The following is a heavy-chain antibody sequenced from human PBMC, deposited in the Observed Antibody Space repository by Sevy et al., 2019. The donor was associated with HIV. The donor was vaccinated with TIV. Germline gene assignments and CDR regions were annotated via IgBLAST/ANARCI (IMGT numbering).Heavy chain of an antibody. D-gene: IGHD3-10*01. CDR3: ARDPFHFLRGCF. J-gene: IGHJ4*02. CDR2: ISGGGATI. CDR1: GLALSDYY. V-gene: IGHV3-11*01. Sequence: GGSLRLSCAASGLALSDYYMAWIRQAPGKGLEWVSYISGGGATIYYADFVKGRFTISRDNAKATLHLQMNSLRVDDTAVYFCARDPFHFLRGCFWGQGTQVTVSS.